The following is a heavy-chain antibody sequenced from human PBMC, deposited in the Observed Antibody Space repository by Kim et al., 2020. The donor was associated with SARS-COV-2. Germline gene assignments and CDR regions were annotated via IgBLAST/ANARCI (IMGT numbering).Heavy chain of an antibody. V-gene: IGHV3-23*01. CDR2: ISGSGGGT. J-gene: IGHJ3*02. CDR1: GFTFSSYA. Sequence: GGSLRLSCAASGFTFSSYAMSWVRQAPGKGLEWVSAISGSGGGTYYADSVKGRFTISRDNSKNTLYLQMNSLRAEDTAVYYCAKVMIPMGRTTVTNGGAFDIWGQGTMVTVSS. CDR3: AKVMIPMGRTTVTNGGAFDI. D-gene: IGHD4-17*01.